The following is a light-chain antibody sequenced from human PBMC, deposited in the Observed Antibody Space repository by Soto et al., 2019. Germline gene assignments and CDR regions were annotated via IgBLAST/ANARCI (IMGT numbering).Light chain of an antibody. V-gene: IGKV1-9*01. Sequence: IQLTQSPSSLSASVGDRVTITCRASQGISSYLAWYQQQPGKAPKLLIYAASILQGGVPSRFSGSGSGTDFTLTISSLQPEDFATYYCQHLHSYPLTFGGGTKVEIK. CDR1: QGISSY. J-gene: IGKJ4*01. CDR3: QHLHSYPLT. CDR2: AAS.